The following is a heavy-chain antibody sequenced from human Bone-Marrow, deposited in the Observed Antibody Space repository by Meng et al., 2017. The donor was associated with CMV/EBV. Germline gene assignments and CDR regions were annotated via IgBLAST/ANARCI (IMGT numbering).Heavy chain of an antibody. Sequence: ESLKLSCAASGFTFSGYTMNWVRQAPGKGLEWVSYILIGTNDRNYADSMKGRFTITRDNAKNYLYLQMNSLRAEDTAVYYCAGSGDYGCYLEYWGQGTLVTVSS. CDR1: GFTFSGYT. CDR2: ILIGTNDR. J-gene: IGHJ4*02. V-gene: IGHV3-21*01. CDR3: AGSGDYGCYLEY. D-gene: IGHD4-17*01.